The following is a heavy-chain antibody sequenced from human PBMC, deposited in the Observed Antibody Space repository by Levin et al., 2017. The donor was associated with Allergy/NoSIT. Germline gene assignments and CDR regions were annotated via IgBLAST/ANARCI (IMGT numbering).Heavy chain of an antibody. V-gene: IGHV4-59*01. J-gene: IGHJ3*02. CDR2: IYYSGST. CDR1: GGSISSYY. CDR3: ASLRNRGAFDI. Sequence: SETLSLTCTVSGGSISSYYWSWIRQPPGKGLEWIGYIYYSGSTNYNPSLKSRVTISVDTSKNQFSLKLSSVTAADTAVYYCASLRNRGAFDIWGQGTMVTVSS.